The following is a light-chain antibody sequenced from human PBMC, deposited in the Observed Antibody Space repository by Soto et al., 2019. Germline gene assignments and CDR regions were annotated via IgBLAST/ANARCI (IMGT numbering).Light chain of an antibody. J-gene: IGKJ4*01. Sequence: DIQMTQSPSSLSASVGDRFTITCRASQSITTYLNWYLQKPCKAPKLLIYAASSLQSGVPSRFSGSGSETEFTLSISSLQPEDFATYFCQQIYSAPLTFGGGTKV. CDR3: QQIYSAPLT. CDR1: QSITTY. CDR2: AAS. V-gene: IGKV1-39*01.